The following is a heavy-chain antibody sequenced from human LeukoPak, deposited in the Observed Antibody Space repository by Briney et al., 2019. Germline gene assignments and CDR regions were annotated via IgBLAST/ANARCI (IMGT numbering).Heavy chain of an antibody. CDR1: GFTFSSYW. CDR2: VNTDGSST. J-gene: IGHJ4*02. D-gene: IGHD5-24*01. Sequence: GGSLRLSCAASGFTFSSYWMHWVRQVPGKGLVWVSRVNTDGSSTSYADSVKGRFTISRDNAKNTLYLQMNSLRAEDTAVYYCASYAGMATTTYGYWGQGTLVTVSS. V-gene: IGHV3-74*01. CDR3: ASYAGMATTTYGY.